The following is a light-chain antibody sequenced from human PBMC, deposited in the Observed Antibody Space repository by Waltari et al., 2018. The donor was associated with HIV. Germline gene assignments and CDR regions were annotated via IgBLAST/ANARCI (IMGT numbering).Light chain of an antibody. J-gene: IGLJ2*01. CDR1: SNDIGLYDF. CDR2: EVS. V-gene: IGLV2-8*01. Sequence: HSALTQPPSASGSPGQSVTISCTGTSNDIGLYDFVSWYQHHPGKAPNLLLYEVSDRPSGVPDRFSGSKYKNTASRTISGLQPEDEGDYSYSASAGMNPVCFGGGTTLPGL. CDR3: SASAGMNPVC.